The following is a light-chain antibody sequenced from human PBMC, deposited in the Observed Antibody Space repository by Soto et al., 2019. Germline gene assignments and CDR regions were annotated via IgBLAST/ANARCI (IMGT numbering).Light chain of an antibody. CDR1: QSISSW. J-gene: IGKJ4*01. Sequence: DIQMTQSPSTLSASVGDRVTITCRASQSISSWLAWYQQKPGKAPKLLIYAASILQNGVPSSFSGSASGTDFLLTISSLPPEDSATYYCQQSYNTPTFGGGTKVDIK. V-gene: IGKV1-39*01. CDR2: AAS. CDR3: QQSYNTPT.